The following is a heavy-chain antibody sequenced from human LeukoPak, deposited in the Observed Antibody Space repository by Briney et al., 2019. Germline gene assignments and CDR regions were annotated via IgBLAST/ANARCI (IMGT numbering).Heavy chain of an antibody. CDR3: ARGDSSSWYHPCLANY. Sequence: ASVTVSFKAAGYTFTVDYMHWVRLAPGQGQGWVGWINPNSGGTTYAQTFQGTVSMTPDTSISTAYMELSTLRSDDTAVYYCARGDSSSWYHPCLANYWGQGTLVTVPS. CDR1: GYTFTVDY. D-gene: IGHD6-13*01. J-gene: IGHJ4*02. V-gene: IGHV1-2*02. CDR2: INPNSGGT.